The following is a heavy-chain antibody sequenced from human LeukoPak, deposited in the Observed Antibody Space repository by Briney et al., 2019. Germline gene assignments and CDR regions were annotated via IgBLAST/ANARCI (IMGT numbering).Heavy chain of an antibody. CDR2: ISYDGTKQ. CDR1: GFTLSNYA. D-gene: IGHD3-3*01. CDR3: TRDANDFSPRYYFDY. J-gene: IGHJ4*02. V-gene: IGHV3-30*04. Sequence: GGSLRLSCAASGFTLSNYAMHWVRQAPGKGLEWVAIISYDGTKQFYADSVKGRFTISRDDSGNTLYLQMNSLRPEDTAVYYCTRDANDFSPRYYFDYWGQGTLVTVSS.